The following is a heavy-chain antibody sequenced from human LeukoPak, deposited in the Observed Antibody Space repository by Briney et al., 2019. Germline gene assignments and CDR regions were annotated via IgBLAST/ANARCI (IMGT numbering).Heavy chain of an antibody. CDR1: GFTFSTYG. CDR3: ARKLERRDDC. D-gene: IGHD1-1*01. J-gene: IGHJ4*02. CDR2: ISSSSSII. Sequence: GGSLRLSCAASGFTFSTYGMNRVRQAPGKGLEWVSYISSSSSIIYYVDSVKGRFTISRDNAKNSLYLQMNSLRAEDTAVYYCARKLERRDDCWGQGTLVTVSS. V-gene: IGHV3-48*01.